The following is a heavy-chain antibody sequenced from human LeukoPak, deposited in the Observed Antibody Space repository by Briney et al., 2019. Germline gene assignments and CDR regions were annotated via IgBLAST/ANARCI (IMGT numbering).Heavy chain of an antibody. CDR1: GGTFSSYA. CDR2: IIPIFGTA. V-gene: IGHV1-69*13. CDR3: ARGSGDIVVVPADNWFDP. D-gene: IGHD2-2*01. J-gene: IGHJ5*02. Sequence: ASVTVSCKASGGTFSSYAISWVRQAPGQGLEWMGGIIPIFGTANYAQKFQGRVTITADESTSTAYMELSSLRSEDTAVYYCARGSGDIVVVPADNWFDPWGQGTLVTVSS.